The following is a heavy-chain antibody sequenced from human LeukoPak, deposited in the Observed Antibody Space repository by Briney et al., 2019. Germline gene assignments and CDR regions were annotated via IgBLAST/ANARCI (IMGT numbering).Heavy chain of an antibody. J-gene: IGHJ3*01. CDR2: TFYRSKWSN. V-gene: IGHV6-1*01. Sequence: SQTLSLTCAIFGDSVSSNSAAWNWIRQSPSRGLEWLGRTFYRSKWSNDYAESLKSRLTIKPDTSKNQFSLKLSSVTAADTAVYYCARHDGSSWYYAFDVWGQGTMVTVSS. CDR3: ARHDGSSWYYAFDV. D-gene: IGHD6-13*01. CDR1: GDSVSSNSAA.